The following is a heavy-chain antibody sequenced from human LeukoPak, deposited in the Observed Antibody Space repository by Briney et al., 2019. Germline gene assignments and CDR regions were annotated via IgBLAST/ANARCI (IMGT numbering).Heavy chain of an antibody. J-gene: IGHJ4*02. D-gene: IGHD3-10*01. V-gene: IGHV3-30-3*01. CDR2: ISYDGSNK. Sequence: PGGSLRLSCAASGFTFSSYAMHWVRQAPGKGLEWVAVISYDGSNKYYADSVKGRFTISRDNSKNTLYLQMNSLRAEDTAVYYCARGSVYGSGVTEIDYWGQGTLVTVSS. CDR3: ARGSVYGSGVTEIDY. CDR1: GFTFSSYA.